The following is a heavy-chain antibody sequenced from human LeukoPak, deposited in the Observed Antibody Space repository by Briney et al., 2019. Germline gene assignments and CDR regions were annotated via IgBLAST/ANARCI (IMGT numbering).Heavy chain of an antibody. V-gene: IGHV3-7*01. D-gene: IGHD6-19*01. CDR2: IKQDGSEK. CDR1: GFTLSTYW. J-gene: IGHJ4*02. Sequence: GGSLRLSCAASGFTLSTYWMTWVRQAPGKGLQCMANIKQDGSEKYYVDSVKGRFTISRDNAKKLLYLQMNSLRVEDTAVYYCARDRGSSGRLGRFDNWGQGTLVTVSP. CDR3: ARDRGSSGRLGRFDN.